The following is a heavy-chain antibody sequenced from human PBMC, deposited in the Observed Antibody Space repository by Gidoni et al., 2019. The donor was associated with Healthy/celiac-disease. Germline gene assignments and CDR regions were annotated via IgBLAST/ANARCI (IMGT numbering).Heavy chain of an antibody. V-gene: IGHV2-70*15. CDR2: IDWDDDK. CDR1: GFSLSTSGMC. Sequence: QVTLRSSCPALVKPTQTLTLTCTFSGFSLSTSGMCVSWIRQPPGKALEWLARIDWDDDKYYSTSLKTRLTISKETSKNQVVLTMTNMDPVDTATYYCARIRVAAAGAPFDYWGQGTLVTVSS. J-gene: IGHJ4*02. D-gene: IGHD6-13*01. CDR3: ARIRVAAAGAPFDY.